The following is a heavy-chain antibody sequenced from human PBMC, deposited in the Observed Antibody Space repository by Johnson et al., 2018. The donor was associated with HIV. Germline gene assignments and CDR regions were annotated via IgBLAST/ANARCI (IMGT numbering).Heavy chain of an antibody. CDR1: GFTFSSYA. D-gene: IGHD3-16*01. V-gene: IGHV3-7*01. CDR2: INHDGSEI. Sequence: VQLVESGGGVVQPGRSLRLSCAASGFTFSSYAMPWVRQAPGKGLEWVANINHDGSEIYYVDSVKGRFTISRDNAQNSLYLQMNSLTAEDSGVYYGVSWGRTCGGNFDIWGQGTMVTVSS. CDR3: VSWGRTCGGNFDI. J-gene: IGHJ3*02.